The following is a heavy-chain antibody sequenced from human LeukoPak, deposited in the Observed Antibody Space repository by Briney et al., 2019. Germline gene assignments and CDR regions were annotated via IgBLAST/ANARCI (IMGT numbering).Heavy chain of an antibody. CDR2: ISGSGGST. D-gene: IGHD2-15*01. J-gene: IGHJ6*02. CDR1: GFTFSSYA. CDR3: ARDEVVAAPNYFGMVV. Sequence: GGSLRLSCAASGFTFSSYAMSWVRQAPGKGLEWVSAISGSGGSTHYADSVKGRFTISRDNSKNTLYLQMNSLRAEDTAVYYCARDEVVAAPNYFGMVVWGQGTTVSVSS. V-gene: IGHV3-23*01.